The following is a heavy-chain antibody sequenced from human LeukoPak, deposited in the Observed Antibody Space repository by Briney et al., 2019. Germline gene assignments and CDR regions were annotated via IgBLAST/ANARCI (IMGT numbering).Heavy chain of an antibody. CDR3: VGRKSTTPNWFDP. V-gene: IGHV4-39*01. CDR1: GGSVNSGSSY. J-gene: IGHJ5*02. D-gene: IGHD1-1*01. CDR2: IYYSGGT. Sequence: SETLPLTCTVSGGSVNSGSSYWGWIRQSPGKGLEWIGAIYYSGGTFYNPSLKSRVTISVDTSKNQFSLKLSSVTAADTAIYYCVGRKSTTPNWFDPWGQGTLVTVSS.